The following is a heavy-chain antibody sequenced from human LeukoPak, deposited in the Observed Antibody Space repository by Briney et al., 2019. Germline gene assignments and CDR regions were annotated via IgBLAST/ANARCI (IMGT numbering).Heavy chain of an antibody. J-gene: IGHJ4*02. D-gene: IGHD6-13*01. Sequence: GGSLRLSCAASGFTLSSYAMTWVRQAPGRGLEWIARVNGGGGGTYYADSVKGRFAISRDNSKDTLYLQMNGLRAEDTAVYFCAKQSAGSAAWYSLHYDFWGQGTLVTVSS. CDR2: VNGGGGGT. CDR3: AKQSAGSAAWYSLHYDF. V-gene: IGHV3-23*01. CDR1: GFTLSSYA.